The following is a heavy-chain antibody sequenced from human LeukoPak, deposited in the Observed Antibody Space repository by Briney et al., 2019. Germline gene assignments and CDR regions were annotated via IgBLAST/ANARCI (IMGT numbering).Heavy chain of an antibody. CDR2: IWYDGSNK. D-gene: IGHD6-13*01. V-gene: IGHV3-33*01. J-gene: IGHJ6*02. CDR3: ARMDYIAAAGTVYYYYYGMDV. Sequence: GGSLRLSCAASGFTFSSYGMHWDRQAPGKGLEWVAVIWYDGSNKYYADSVKGRFTISRDNSKNTLYLQMNSLRAEDTAVYYCARMDYIAAAGTVYYYYYGMDVWGQGTTVTVSS. CDR1: GFTFSSYG.